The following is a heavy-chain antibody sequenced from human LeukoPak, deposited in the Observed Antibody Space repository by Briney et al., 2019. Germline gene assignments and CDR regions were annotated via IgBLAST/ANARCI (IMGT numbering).Heavy chain of an antibody. CDR3: ARAGYSSSWYKAFDI. D-gene: IGHD6-13*01. Sequence: GGSLRLSCAASGFTFSRYGMHWVRQAPGKGLEWVAVISYDGSNKYYADSVKGRFTISRDNAKNSLFLQMNSLRADDTALYYCARAGYSSSWYKAFDIWGHGTMVTVSS. CDR1: GFTFSRYG. CDR2: ISYDGSNK. V-gene: IGHV3-30*03. J-gene: IGHJ3*02.